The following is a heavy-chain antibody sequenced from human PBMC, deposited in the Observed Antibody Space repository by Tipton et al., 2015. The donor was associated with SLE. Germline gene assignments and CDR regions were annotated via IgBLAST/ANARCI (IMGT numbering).Heavy chain of an antibody. D-gene: IGHD3-22*01. CDR1: GFTFSSYG. CDR2: IWYDGSNK. J-gene: IGHJ4*02. Sequence: RSLRLSCAASGFTFSSYGMHWVRQAPGKGLEWVAVIWYDGSNKYYADSVKGRFTISRDNSKNTLYLQMNSLRAEDTAVYYCAREEGDSSGYFLPFDYWGQGTLVTVSS. CDR3: AREEGDSSGYFLPFDY. V-gene: IGHV3-33*01.